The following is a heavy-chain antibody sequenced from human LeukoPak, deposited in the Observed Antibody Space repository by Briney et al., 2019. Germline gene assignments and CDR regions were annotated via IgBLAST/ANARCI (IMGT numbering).Heavy chain of an antibody. CDR1: GFXFSSYW. Sequence: GGSLRLSCAASGFXFSSYWISWVRQAPGKGLEWVATIKQDGSQKEYVDSVKGRFTISRDNAKNSLYLQMNSLRAEDTAVYYCARDPTVTNFHDAFDIWAKGQWSPSLQ. V-gene: IGHV3-7*05. J-gene: IGHJ3*02. CDR3: ARDPTVTNFHDAFDI. CDR2: IKQDGSQK. D-gene: IGHD4-17*01.